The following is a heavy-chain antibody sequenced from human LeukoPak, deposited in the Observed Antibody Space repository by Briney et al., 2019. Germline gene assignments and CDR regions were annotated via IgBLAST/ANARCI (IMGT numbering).Heavy chain of an antibody. Sequence: PGGSLRLSCAASGFTFSSYAMNWVRQAPGKGLEWVSSISSSSSYIYYADSVKGRFTISRDNAKNSLYLQMNSLRAEDTAVYYCARESVSGGSYYYYGMDVWGQGTTVTVSS. CDR3: ARESVSGGSYYYYGMDV. D-gene: IGHD3-10*01. CDR1: GFTFSSYA. CDR2: ISSSSSYI. V-gene: IGHV3-21*01. J-gene: IGHJ6*02.